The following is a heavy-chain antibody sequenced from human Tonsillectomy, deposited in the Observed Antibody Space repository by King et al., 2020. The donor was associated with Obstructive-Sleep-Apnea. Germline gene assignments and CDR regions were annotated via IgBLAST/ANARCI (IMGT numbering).Heavy chain of an antibody. CDR2: IKSKTDGGTT. CDR3: TTRLFTVTEHYYYFYGMDV. D-gene: IGHD4-17*01. V-gene: IGHV3-15*01. J-gene: IGHJ6*02. CDR1: GITFSNAW. Sequence: EVQLVESGGGLVKPGGSLRLSCTASGITFSNAWMTWVRQAPGQGLEWVGRIKSKTDGGTTDYAAPVKGRFTISRDDSKTTLYLQMNSLKTEDTAVYYCTTRLFTVTEHYYYFYGMDVWGQGTTVTVSS.